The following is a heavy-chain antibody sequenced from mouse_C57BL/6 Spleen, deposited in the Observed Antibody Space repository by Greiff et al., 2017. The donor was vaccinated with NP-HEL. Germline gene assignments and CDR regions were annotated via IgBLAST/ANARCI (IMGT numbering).Heavy chain of an antibody. CDR3: ARGVTGDY. CDR1: GYTFTSYW. CDR2: IDPSDSYT. J-gene: IGHJ2*01. V-gene: IGHV1-69*01. Sequence: QVQLKQPGAELVMPGASVKLSCKASGYTFTSYWMHWVKQRPGQSLEWIGEIDPSDSYTNYNQKFKGKSTLTVDKSSSTAYMQLSSLTSEDSAVYYCARGVTGDYWGQGTTLTVSS. D-gene: IGHD2-2*01.